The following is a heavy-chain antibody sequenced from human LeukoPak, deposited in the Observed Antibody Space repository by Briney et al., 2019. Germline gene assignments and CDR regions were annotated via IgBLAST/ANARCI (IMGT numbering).Heavy chain of an antibody. J-gene: IGHJ3*02. CDR1: GVTFSHYW. V-gene: IGHV3-7*04. D-gene: IGHD3-16*01. CDR2: ITKDGSDT. Sequence: PGESLRLSCAASGVTFSHYWMSWIRQAPGKGLAWIVSITKDGSDTNYVDSVEGGFTISTDNAKNSLSLQKNSLRAEDTAVYYCARGGGSSDIWGQGTMVTVSS. CDR3: ARGGGSSDI.